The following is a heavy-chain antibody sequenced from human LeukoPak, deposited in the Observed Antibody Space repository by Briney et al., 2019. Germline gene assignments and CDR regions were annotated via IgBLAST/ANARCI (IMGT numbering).Heavy chain of an antibody. J-gene: IGHJ6*02. CDR1: GYSFTSYW. Sequence: GESLRISCQGSGYSFTSYWISWVRQMPGKGLEWMGRIIPSDSNTNYSPSFHGHVTISADKSISTAYLQWSSLKASDTAMYYCARPGSSSSWGVYYYYSMDVWGQATTVTV. V-gene: IGHV5-10-1*01. D-gene: IGHD6-13*01. CDR3: ARPGSSSSWGVYYYYSMDV. CDR2: IIPSDSNT.